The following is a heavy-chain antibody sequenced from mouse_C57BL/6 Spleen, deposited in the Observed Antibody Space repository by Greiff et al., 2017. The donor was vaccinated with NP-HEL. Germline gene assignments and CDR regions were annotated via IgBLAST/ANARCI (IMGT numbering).Heavy chain of an antibody. CDR1: GFTFSSYG. D-gene: IGHD2-4*01. V-gene: IGHV5-6*01. CDR2: ISSGGSYT. Sequence: EVQLVESGGDLVKPGGSLKLSRAASGFTFSSYGMSWVRQTPDKRLEWVATISSGGSYTYFPDSVQGRFTTSRDNAKNTLYLQRSSLKSEETAMYYCARPDISYDYGGIDYWGQGTLVTVSA. CDR3: ARPDISYDYGGIDY. J-gene: IGHJ3*01.